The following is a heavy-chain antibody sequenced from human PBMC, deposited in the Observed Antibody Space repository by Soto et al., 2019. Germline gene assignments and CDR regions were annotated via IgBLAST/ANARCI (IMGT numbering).Heavy chain of an antibody. CDR2: INHSGST. V-gene: IGHV4-34*01. D-gene: IGHD6-19*01. J-gene: IGHJ6*02. CDR1: GGSFSGCY. Sequence: SETLSLTCAVYGGSFSGCYWSWIRQPPGKGLEWIGEINHSGSTNYNPSLKSRVTISVDTSKNQFSLKLSSVTAADTAVYYCARVDSSGWYGFYYYYGMDVWGQGTTVT. CDR3: ARVDSSGWYGFYYYYGMDV.